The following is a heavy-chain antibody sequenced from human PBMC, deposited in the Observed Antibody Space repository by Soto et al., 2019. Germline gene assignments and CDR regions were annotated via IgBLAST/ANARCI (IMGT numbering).Heavy chain of an antibody. CDR2: IYYSGST. V-gene: IGHV4-61*08. Sequence: ASLTLCVSSSVVWGPSVGGGGYRSLIRQPPGTGLEWIGYIYYSGSTNYNPSLKSRVTISVDTSKNQLSLKLSSVTAADTAVYYCARGRAGTTREAWFAPWGQGTLVTVSS. CDR1: WGPSVGGGGY. CDR3: ARGRAGTTREAWFAP. D-gene: IGHD1-1*01. J-gene: IGHJ5*02.